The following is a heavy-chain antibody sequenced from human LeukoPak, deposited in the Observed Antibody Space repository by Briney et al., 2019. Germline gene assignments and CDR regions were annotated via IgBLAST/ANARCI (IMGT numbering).Heavy chain of an antibody. CDR1: GDSVSSNSAA. D-gene: IGHD2-2*01. Sequence: SQTLSLTCAISGDSVSSNSAAWNWVRQSPSRGLEWLGRTYYRSTWYNDYAVSVRGRITVNPDTSKNQFSLHLNSVTPEDTAVYYCARRLTQYDCFDPWGQGILVTVSS. J-gene: IGHJ5*02. V-gene: IGHV6-1*01. CDR3: ARRLTQYDCFDP. CDR2: TYYRSTWYN.